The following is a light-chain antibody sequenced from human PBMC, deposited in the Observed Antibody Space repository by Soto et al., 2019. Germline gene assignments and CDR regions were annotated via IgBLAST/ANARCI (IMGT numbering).Light chain of an antibody. CDR2: GAS. J-gene: IGKJ2*01. Sequence: EIVMTQSPATLSVSPGDRANLSCRASQSVSSNLAWYQQKPGQAPRLLIYGASTRATGIPARFSGSGSGTEFTLTISSLQSEDFAVYYCQQYNSWPPTFGQGTKLEIK. CDR3: QQYNSWPPT. CDR1: QSVSSN. V-gene: IGKV3-15*01.